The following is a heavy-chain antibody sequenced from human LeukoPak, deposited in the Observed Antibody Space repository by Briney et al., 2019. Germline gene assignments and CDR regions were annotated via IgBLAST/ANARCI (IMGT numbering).Heavy chain of an antibody. V-gene: IGHV3-49*04. Sequence: GGSLRLSCTVSGFNFGDFAMSWVRQAPGKGLEWLGFIRSTIFGGTTDYAASVKGRFTISRDDSKSIAYLQMNSLKTEDTAMYYCTRDYPASFDVWGQGTLVTVSS. CDR2: IRSTIFGGTT. CDR1: GFNFGDFA. CDR3: TRDYPASFDV. J-gene: IGHJ3*01.